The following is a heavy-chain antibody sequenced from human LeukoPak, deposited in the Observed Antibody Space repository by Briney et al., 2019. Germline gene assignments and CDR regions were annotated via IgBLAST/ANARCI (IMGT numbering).Heavy chain of an antibody. J-gene: IGHJ4*02. CDR2: ISWNSGTI. V-gene: IGHV3-9*01. D-gene: IGHD6-13*01. Sequence: PGGSLRLSCAGSGFAFDDCAMHWVRQVPGKGLERVSCISWNSGTIGYADSVKGRFTISRDNAKKSLYLQMNSLRPEDTAFYYCAKGIGAAGPDYWGQGTLVSVSS. CDR1: GFAFDDCA. CDR3: AKGIGAAGPDY.